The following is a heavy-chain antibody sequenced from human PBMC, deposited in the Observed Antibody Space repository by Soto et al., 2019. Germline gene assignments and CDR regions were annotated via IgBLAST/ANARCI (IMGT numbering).Heavy chain of an antibody. CDR1: GGSISSGNW. D-gene: IGHD2-8*01. J-gene: IGHJ1*01. Sequence: SETLSLTCAVSGGSISSGNWWSWVRQPPGKGLEWIGEIYHSGSTNYNPSLKSRVTISVDKSKNQFSLKLSSVTAADTAVYYCERGMHGGCSHYFEHWGQGTLVTVYS. V-gene: IGHV4-4*02. CDR3: ERGMHGGCSHYFEH. CDR2: IYHSGST.